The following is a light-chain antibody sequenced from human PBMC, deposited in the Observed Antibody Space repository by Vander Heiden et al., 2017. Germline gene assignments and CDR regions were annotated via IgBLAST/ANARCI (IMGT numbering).Light chain of an antibody. CDR1: QSLLYGPNDTNS. Sequence: DILLTESPDSLAVSLGERATNNCKSSQSLLYGPNDTNSLAWYQQKPGQAPRLLIYCASTRECGVPERFSGSGSGTDFTLTISSLQAEDVAIYYCQQCYATPYTFGQGTKVEIK. J-gene: IGKJ2*01. CDR2: CAS. CDR3: QQCYATPYT. V-gene: IGKV4-1*01.